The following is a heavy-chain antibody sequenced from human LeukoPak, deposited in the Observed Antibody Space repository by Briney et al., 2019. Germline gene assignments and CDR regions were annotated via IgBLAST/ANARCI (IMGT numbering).Heavy chain of an antibody. Sequence: NPGGSLRLSCAASGFTFSGYSMNWVRQAPGKGLEWVSSISTSSSYIYYADSVKGRFTISRDNAKNSLYLQMNSLRAEDTAVYYCAKDRGSGMPTNFDYWGQGTLVTVSS. J-gene: IGHJ4*02. CDR3: AKDRGSGMPTNFDY. D-gene: IGHD5-24*01. CDR2: ISTSSSYI. CDR1: GFTFSGYS. V-gene: IGHV3-21*01.